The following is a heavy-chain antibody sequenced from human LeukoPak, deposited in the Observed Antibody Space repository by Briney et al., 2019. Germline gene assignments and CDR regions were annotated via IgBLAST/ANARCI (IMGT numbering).Heavy chain of an antibody. D-gene: IGHD3-3*01. V-gene: IGHV3-21*01. J-gene: IGHJ4*02. CDR2: VDTTGRHI. CDR1: GFTFSSYA. Sequence: GSLRLSCAASGFTFSSYAMSWVRQAPGKGLEWVSSVDTTGRHIYYADSVRGRFTISRDDANDSVSLQMNSLRAEDTAVYYCARDVAFWSGYPFDYWGQGTLVTVSS. CDR3: ARDVAFWSGYPFDY.